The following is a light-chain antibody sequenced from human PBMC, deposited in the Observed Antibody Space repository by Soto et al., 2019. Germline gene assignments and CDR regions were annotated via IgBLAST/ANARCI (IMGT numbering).Light chain of an antibody. CDR2: GAS. CDR3: QQYNYWPRT. V-gene: IGKV3-15*01. CDR1: QSVRSH. Sequence: EVVMTQSPATLSVSPGERATLSCRASQSVRSHLAWYQQKPGQAPSLLIFGASTRATGVPARFSGSESGTEFTLTISSLQSEDVAFYFCQQYNYWPRTFGGGTKVEIK. J-gene: IGKJ4*01.